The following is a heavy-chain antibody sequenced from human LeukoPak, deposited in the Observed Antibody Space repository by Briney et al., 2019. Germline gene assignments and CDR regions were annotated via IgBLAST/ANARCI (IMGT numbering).Heavy chain of an antibody. J-gene: IGHJ4*02. V-gene: IGHV4-34*01. CDR3: TRGGTDALSY. D-gene: IGHD3-16*01. Sequence: GSLRLSCAASGFTFSDYGMHWVRQPPGKGLEWIGEVYHSGSTNYNPSLKSRVTMSADMSRNQFSLKLTSVTAADTAVYYCTRGGTDALSYWGQGTLVTVSS. CDR2: VYHSGST. CDR1: GFTFSDYG.